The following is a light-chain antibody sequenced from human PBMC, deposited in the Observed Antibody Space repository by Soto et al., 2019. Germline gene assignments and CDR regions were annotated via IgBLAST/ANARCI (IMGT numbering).Light chain of an antibody. CDR1: SSNLGTNT. CDR2: NND. V-gene: IGLV1-44*01. Sequence: QSVLTQPPSASGAPGQRVTISCSGSSSNLGTNTANWYQQLPGTAPKLVIYNNDQRPSGVPDRFSGSKSGTSASLAISGLQSEDEAHYYCAAWDDRLTAVVFGGGTKLTVL. J-gene: IGLJ2*01. CDR3: AAWDDRLTAVV.